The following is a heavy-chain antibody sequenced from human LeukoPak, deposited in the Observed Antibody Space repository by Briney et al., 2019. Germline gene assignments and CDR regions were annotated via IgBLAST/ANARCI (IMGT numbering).Heavy chain of an antibody. Sequence: GGSLRLSCAASGFTFSSYSMNWVRQAPGKGLDWVSYISSSSNTIYYADSVKGRFTISRDNAKNSLYLQMNSLRAEDTAVYYCAKEIHDYGDYPLDYWGQGTLVTVSS. V-gene: IGHV3-48*01. CDR2: ISSSSNTI. CDR3: AKEIHDYGDYPLDY. CDR1: GFTFSSYS. J-gene: IGHJ4*02. D-gene: IGHD4-17*01.